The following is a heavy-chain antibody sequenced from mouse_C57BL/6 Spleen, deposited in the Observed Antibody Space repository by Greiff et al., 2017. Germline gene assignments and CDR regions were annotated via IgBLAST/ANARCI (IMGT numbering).Heavy chain of an antibody. CDR2: IYPGSGST. V-gene: IGHV1-55*01. CDR1: GYTFTSYW. Sequence: QVQLQQPGAELVKPGASVKMSCKASGYTFTSYWITWVKQRPGQGLEWIGDIYPGSGSTNYNEKFKSKATLTVDTSSSTAYMQLSSLTSEDSAVYYGAVYYDYDGGVGYWGQGTTLTVSS. CDR3: AVYYDYDGGVGY. J-gene: IGHJ2*01. D-gene: IGHD2-4*01.